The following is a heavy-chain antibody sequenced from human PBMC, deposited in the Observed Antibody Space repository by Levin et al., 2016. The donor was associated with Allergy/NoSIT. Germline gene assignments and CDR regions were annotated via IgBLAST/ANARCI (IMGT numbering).Heavy chain of an antibody. V-gene: IGHV3-48*01. CDR3: ARVITFGGVMD. Sequence: WIRQPPGKGLEWVSYISSSSSTIYYADSVKGRFTISRDNAKNSLYLQMNSLRAEDTAVYYCARVITFGGVMDWGQGTLVTVSS. J-gene: IGHJ4*02. CDR2: ISSSSSTI. D-gene: IGHD3-16*01.